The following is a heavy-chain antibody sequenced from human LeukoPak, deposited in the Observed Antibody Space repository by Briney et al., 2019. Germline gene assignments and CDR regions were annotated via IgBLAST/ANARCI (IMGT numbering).Heavy chain of an antibody. CDR2: ISYDGSNK. CDR1: GFTFSSYA. J-gene: IGHJ4*02. V-gene: IGHV3-30*04. Sequence: PGRSLRLSCAASGFTFSSYAMHWVRQAPGKGLEWVAVISYDGSNKYYADSVKGRFTISRDNSKNTLYLQMNSLRAEDTAVYYCASTRGATPDFDYWGQGTLVTVSS. CDR3: ASTRGATPDFDY. D-gene: IGHD1-26*01.